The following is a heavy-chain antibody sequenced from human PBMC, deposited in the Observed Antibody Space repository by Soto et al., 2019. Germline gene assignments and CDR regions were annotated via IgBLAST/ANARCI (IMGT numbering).Heavy chain of an antibody. J-gene: IGHJ6*02. CDR2: IWYDGSKT. CDR1: RFSFSSYG. V-gene: IGHV3-33*01. CDR3: ARDPYGYFYGMDV. D-gene: IGHD2-2*03. Sequence: QVQLVESGGGVVQPGRSLRLSCTPNRFSFSSYGMHWVRQAPGKGLEWVAVIWYDGSKTYYADSVKGRFTISRDNPNNTLYLQMNSLRAEVTAVYYCARDPYGYFYGMDVWGQGTTVTVSS.